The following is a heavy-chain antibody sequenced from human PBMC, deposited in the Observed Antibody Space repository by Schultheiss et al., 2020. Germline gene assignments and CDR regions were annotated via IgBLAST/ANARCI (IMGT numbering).Heavy chain of an antibody. J-gene: IGHJ4*02. Sequence: ASVKVSCKASGYTFINYAITWVRQAPGQGLEWMGWIGAYTDYAQKLQGRVTMTEDTSTDTAYMELSSLRSEDTAVYYCATGGGSTNKRTPFDYWGQGTLV. D-gene: IGHD2-15*01. CDR2: IGAYT. CDR3: ATGGGSTNKRTPFDY. CDR1: GYTFINYA. V-gene: IGHV1-18*01.